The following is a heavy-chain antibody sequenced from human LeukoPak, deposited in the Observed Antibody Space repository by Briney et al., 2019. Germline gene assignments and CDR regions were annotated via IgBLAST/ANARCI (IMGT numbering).Heavy chain of an antibody. D-gene: IGHD3-10*01. V-gene: IGHV1-24*01. CDR1: GYTLTELS. J-gene: IGHJ3*02. CDR2: FDPEDGET. CDR3: ASWDGSGSYGAFDI. Sequence: ASAKVSCKVSGYTLTELSMHWVRQAPGKGLEWMGGFDPEDGETIYAQKFQGRVTMTEDTSTDTAYMELSSLRSEDTAVYYCASWDGSGSYGAFDIWGQGTMVTVSS.